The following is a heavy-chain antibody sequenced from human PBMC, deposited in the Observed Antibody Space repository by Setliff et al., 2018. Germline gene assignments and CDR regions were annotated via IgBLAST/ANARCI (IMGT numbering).Heavy chain of an antibody. Sequence: ASVKVSCKASGYLLSSYGVSWVRQAPGQGLEWMGWISPYNGVTNYAQTFQNRVTMTTDTSTSAAYMELRSLRSDDSAVYYCAISSLSICGGGDCPDAFDIWGQGTMVTVSS. CDR2: ISPYNGVT. V-gene: IGHV1-18*01. D-gene: IGHD2-21*02. J-gene: IGHJ3*02. CDR3: AISSLSICGGGDCPDAFDI. CDR1: GYLLSSYG.